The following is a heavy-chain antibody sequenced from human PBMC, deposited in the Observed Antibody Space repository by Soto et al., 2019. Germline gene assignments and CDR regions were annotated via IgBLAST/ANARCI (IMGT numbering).Heavy chain of an antibody. D-gene: IGHD3-22*01. CDR2: INHSGST. CDR1: GGSISSGGYY. V-gene: IGHV4-39*07. CDR3: ARGGDYYDSSVYFSFDY. J-gene: IGHJ4*02. Sequence: SETLSLTCTVSGGSISSGGYYWGWIRQPPGKGLEWIGEINHSGSTNYNPSLKSRVTISVDTSKNQFSLKLSSVTAADTAVYYFARGGDYYDSSVYFSFDYWGQGTLVTFPS.